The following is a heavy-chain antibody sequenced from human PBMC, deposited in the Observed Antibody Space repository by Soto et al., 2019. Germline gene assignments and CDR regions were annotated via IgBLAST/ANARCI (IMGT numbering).Heavy chain of an antibody. J-gene: IGHJ5*02. CDR1: GFSLSTSGMC. CDR3: FRTTYYDILTGSHWFDP. Sequence: SGPTLVNPPQPLTLTCTFSGFSLSTSGMCVSWIRQPPGKALEWLALIDWNDDKYYSTSLKTRLTISKDTSKNQVDLTITNIEPVDTATYYCFRTTYYDILTGSHWFDPWGQGTLVTVSS. V-gene: IGHV2-70*01. CDR2: IDWNDDK. D-gene: IGHD3-9*01.